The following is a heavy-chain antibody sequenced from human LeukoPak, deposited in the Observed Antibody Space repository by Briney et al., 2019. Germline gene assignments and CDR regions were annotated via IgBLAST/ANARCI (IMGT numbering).Heavy chain of an antibody. CDR1: GYTFTSYG. J-gene: IGHJ6*03. CDR2: ISAYNGNT. CDR3: ARVSIYSNYYYMDV. D-gene: IGHD4-11*01. V-gene: IGHV1-18*01. Sequence: GASVKVSCKAPGYTFTSYGISWVRQAPGQGLEWMGWISAYNGNTNYAQKLQGRVTMTTDTSTSTAYMELRSLRSDDTAVYYCARVSIYSNYYYMDVWGKGTTVTVSS.